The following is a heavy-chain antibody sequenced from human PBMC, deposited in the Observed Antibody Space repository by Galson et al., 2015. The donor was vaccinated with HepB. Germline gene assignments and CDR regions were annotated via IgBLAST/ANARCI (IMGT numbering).Heavy chain of an antibody. D-gene: IGHD6-25*01. CDR1: GFTFNSYW. J-gene: IGHJ4*02. Sequence: SLRLSCAASGFTFNSYWMHWVRQAPGKGLVWVSCINSDGSRTTYADSVKGRFTISRDNAKNTVYLQMNSLRAEDTAVYYCVRDRIAAHFDYWGQGALVSVSS. CDR2: INSDGSRT. CDR3: VRDRIAAHFDY. V-gene: IGHV3-74*01.